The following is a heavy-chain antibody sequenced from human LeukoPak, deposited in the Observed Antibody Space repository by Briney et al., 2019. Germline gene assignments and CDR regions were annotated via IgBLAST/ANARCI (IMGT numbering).Heavy chain of an antibody. J-gene: IGHJ4*02. Sequence: GGSLRLSCAASGFTFSSYGMHWVRQAPGKGLEWVAVISYDGSNKYYADSVKGRFTISRDNSKNTLYLQMNSLRAEDTAVYYCATWLVSGSYYSTYFDYWGQGTLVTVSS. CDR1: GFTFSSYG. V-gene: IGHV3-30*03. CDR2: ISYDGSNK. D-gene: IGHD3-10*01. CDR3: ATWLVSGSYYSTYFDY.